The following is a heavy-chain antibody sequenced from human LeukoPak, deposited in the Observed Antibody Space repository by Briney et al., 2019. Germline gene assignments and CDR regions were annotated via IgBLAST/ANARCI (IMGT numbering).Heavy chain of an antibody. J-gene: IGHJ4*02. CDR2: ISSSSSTI. CDR1: GFTFSSYS. V-gene: IGHV3-48*01. D-gene: IGHD3-22*01. Sequence: GGSLRLSCAASGFTFSSYSMNWVRQAPGKGLEWVSYISSSSSTIYYADSVKGRFTISRDNAKNSLYLQMNSLRAEDTAVYYCARDPPPKYYDSSGYYSVFDYWGQGTLVTVSS. CDR3: ARDPPPKYYDSSGYYSVFDY.